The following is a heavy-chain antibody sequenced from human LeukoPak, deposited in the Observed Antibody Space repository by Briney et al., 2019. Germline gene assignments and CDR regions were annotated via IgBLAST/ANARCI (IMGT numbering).Heavy chain of an antibody. D-gene: IGHD3-3*01. CDR2: INPNSGGT. J-gene: IGHJ4*02. V-gene: IGHV1-2*02. CDR3: ARADFSIFGVVIMGFDY. CDR1: GYTFTGYY. Sequence: ASVKVSCKASGYTFTGYYMHWVRQAPGQGLEWMGWINPNSGGTNYAQKSQGRVTMTRDTSISTAYMELSRLRSDDTAVYYCARADFSIFGVVIMGFDYWGQGTLVTVSS.